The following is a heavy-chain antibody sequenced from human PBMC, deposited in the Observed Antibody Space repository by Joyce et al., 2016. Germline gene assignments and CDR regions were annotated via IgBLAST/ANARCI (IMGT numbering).Heavy chain of an antibody. Sequence: VQLQQWGAGLLKPSETLSLSCGVEDGSFYGFSWTWIRQPPGKGLEWIGEGTQGGSTYYNPPLRSRVTVAVESSKSQFSLTLSSVTAADTAIYYCARTYYAGAESYIDWGQGTLVTVSS. J-gene: IGHJ4*02. CDR3: ARTYYAGAESYID. CDR1: DGSFYGFS. D-gene: IGHD3-16*01. V-gene: IGHV4-34*01. CDR2: GTQGGST.